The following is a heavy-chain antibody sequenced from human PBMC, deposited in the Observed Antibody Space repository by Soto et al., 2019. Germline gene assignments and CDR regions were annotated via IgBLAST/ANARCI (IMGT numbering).Heavy chain of an antibody. D-gene: IGHD2-21*02. CDR3: VQTRCGGDCQQIYTSQSYYGLDG. Sequence: SGPTLVNPTQTLTLTCTFSGLSLRTTGVGVGWVRQPPGKALEWLALLYWDDDKRYSPSLKSRLTITKDTSEKQVVLTMTNMDTVDTATHYCVQTRCGGDCQQIYTSQSYYGLDGWGQGTTVTLCS. J-gene: IGHJ6*02. V-gene: IGHV2-5*02. CDR1: GLSLRTTGVG. CDR2: LYWDDDK.